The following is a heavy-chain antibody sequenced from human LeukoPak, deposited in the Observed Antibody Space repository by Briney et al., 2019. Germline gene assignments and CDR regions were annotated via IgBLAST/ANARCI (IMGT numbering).Heavy chain of an antibody. J-gene: IGHJ6*02. Sequence: TSETLSLTCVVSDDSISNYYWSWIRQPPGKGLEWIGYISYRGSTNYNPSVKSRVTMSVDTSKNQFSLQLTSVTAADTAVYYCARTSGGGMDVWGQGTTVTVSS. D-gene: IGHD3-10*01. CDR2: ISYRGST. CDR1: DDSISNYY. CDR3: ARTSGGGMDV. V-gene: IGHV4-59*01.